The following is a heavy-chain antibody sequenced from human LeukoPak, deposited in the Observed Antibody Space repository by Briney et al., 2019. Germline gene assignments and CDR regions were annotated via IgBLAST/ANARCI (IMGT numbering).Heavy chain of an antibody. J-gene: IGHJ4*02. D-gene: IGHD6-19*01. CDR1: GGPISSYY. Sequence: SETLSLTCTVSGGPISSYYWSWIRQPPGKGLEWIGYIYYSGSTNYNPSLKCRVTISVDTSKNQFSLKLSSVTAADTAVYYCARVDSSGWSGAFDYWGQGTLVTVSS. CDR2: IYYSGST. CDR3: ARVDSSGWSGAFDY. V-gene: IGHV4-59*01.